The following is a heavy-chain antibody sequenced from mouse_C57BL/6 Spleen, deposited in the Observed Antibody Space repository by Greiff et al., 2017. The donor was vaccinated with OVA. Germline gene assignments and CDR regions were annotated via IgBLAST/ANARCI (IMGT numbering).Heavy chain of an antibody. Sequence: VQLQQSGPELVKPGASVKMSCKASGYTFTDYYMHWVKQSHGKSLEWIGDINPNNGGTSYNQKFKGKATLTVNKSSSTAYMQLRSLTSEDSAVYYCARGDYGSSLWFAYWGQGTLVTVSA. J-gene: IGHJ3*01. D-gene: IGHD1-1*01. CDR1: GYTFTDYY. CDR3: ARGDYGSSLWFAY. V-gene: IGHV1-22*01. CDR2: INPNNGGT.